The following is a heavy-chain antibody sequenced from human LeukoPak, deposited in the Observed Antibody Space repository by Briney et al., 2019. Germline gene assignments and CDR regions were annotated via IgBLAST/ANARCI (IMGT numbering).Heavy chain of an antibody. V-gene: IGHV1-69*13. CDR1: GGTFSSYA. J-gene: IGHJ5*02. Sequence: ASVTVSCRASGGTFSSYAISWVRQAPGQGLEWMGGIIPIFGTANYAQKFQGRVTITADESTSTAYMELSSLRSEDTAVYYCARDMYGGNSGGWFDPWGQGTLVTVSS. D-gene: IGHD4-23*01. CDR3: ARDMYGGNSGGWFDP. CDR2: IIPIFGTA.